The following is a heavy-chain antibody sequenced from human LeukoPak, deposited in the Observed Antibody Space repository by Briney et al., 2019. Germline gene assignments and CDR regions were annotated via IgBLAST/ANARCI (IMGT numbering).Heavy chain of an antibody. V-gene: IGHV6-1*01. D-gene: IGHD3-10*01. CDR3: ARDRGRYLDL. Sequence: SQTLSLTRAISGDSVSTNSAAWNWIRQSPSRGLEWLGRTYYRSKWYNDYAASVKSRITINADTSKDQFSLQLNSVTPEDTAVYDCARDRGRYLDLWGRGTVVTVSS. J-gene: IGHJ2*01. CDR1: GDSVSTNSAA. CDR2: TYYRSKWYN.